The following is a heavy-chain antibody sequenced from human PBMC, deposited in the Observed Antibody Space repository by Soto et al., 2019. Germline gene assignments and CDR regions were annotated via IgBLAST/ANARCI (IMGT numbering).Heavy chain of an antibody. Sequence: SVPTLVNPTQTLPLTCSFSGFSLSAYGVRVIWFRQPPGETLEWLALIHWNDDKRYSPYLKSRLTITEDTSKNQVVLTLTNRDTLDTGTYFCAHTKDSSGFLTSWGQGILVTVSS. CDR2: IHWNDDK. V-gene: IGHV2-5*01. D-gene: IGHD3-22*01. CDR1: GFSLSAYGVR. J-gene: IGHJ5*02. CDR3: AHTKDSSGFLTS.